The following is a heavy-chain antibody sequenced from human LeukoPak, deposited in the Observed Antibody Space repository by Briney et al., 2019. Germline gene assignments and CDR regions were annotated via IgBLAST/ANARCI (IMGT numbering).Heavy chain of an antibody. CDR1: GFTFSSYA. CDR3: VRGGAAGTNYYYYYYMDV. CDR2: ISYDGSNK. J-gene: IGHJ6*03. V-gene: IGHV3-30*04. Sequence: PGGSLRLSCAASGFTFSSYAMHWVRQAPGKGLEWVAVISYDGSNKYYADSVKGRFTISRDNAKNSLYLQMNSLRAEDTAVYYCVRGGAAGTNYYYYYYMDVWGKGTTVTVPS. D-gene: IGHD2-15*01.